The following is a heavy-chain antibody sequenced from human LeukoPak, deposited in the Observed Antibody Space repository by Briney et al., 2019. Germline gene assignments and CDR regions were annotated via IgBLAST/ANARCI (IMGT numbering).Heavy chain of an antibody. J-gene: IGHJ4*02. CDR2: IYCSGST. CDR3: AREPYCDPIDY. CDR1: DGSISSGDNS. V-gene: IGHV4-30-4*01. D-gene: IGHD4-17*01. Sequence: SETLSLTCTVYDGSISSGDNSWTWIRQPPGKILEWIGYIYCSGSTYYNPALKSRVTISVDTAKNQFSQKLNSGTAADTAVYYCAREPYCDPIDYWGQGTLVTVSS.